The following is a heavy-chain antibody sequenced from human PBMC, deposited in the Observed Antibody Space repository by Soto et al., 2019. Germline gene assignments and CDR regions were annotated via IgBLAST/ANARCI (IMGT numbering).Heavy chain of an antibody. CDR3: ARAGCDGGSCYTLVGLRYGMDV. J-gene: IGHJ6*02. CDR2: ISYDGNNK. Sequence: QVQLVESGGGVVQPGRSLRLSCAASGFILSTYAMYWVGQAPGKGLEWVAVISYDGNNKYYADSVKGRFTISRDNSKNKRYLQMTSVRAADTAVYYCARAGCDGGSCYTLVGLRYGMDVWGQGTTVTVSS. CDR1: GFILSTYA. D-gene: IGHD2-15*01. V-gene: IGHV3-30-3*01.